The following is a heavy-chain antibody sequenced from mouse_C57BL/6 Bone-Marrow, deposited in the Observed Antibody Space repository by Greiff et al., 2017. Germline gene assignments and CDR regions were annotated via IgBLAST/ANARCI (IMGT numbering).Heavy chain of an antibody. V-gene: IGHV1-15*01. D-gene: IGHD1-1*01. Sequence: VKLVESGAELVRPGASVTLSCKASGYTFTDYEMHWVKQTPVHGLEWIGAIDPETGGTAYNQKFKGKAILTADKSSSTAYMELRSLTSEDSAVYYCTRSTVVATDDWGKGTTLTVSS. CDR3: TRSTVVATDD. CDR1: GYTFTDYE. CDR2: IDPETGGT. J-gene: IGHJ2*01.